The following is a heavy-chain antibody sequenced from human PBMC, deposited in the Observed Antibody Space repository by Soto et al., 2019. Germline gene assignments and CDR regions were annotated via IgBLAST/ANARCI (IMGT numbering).Heavy chain of an antibody. Sequence: AASVKVSCKASGGTFSSYAISWVRQAPGQGLEWMGGIIPIFGTANYAQKFQGRVTITADESTSTAYMELSSLRSEDTAVYYCARESNYGMDVWGQGTTVTVSS. V-gene: IGHV1-69*13. CDR2: IIPIFGTA. D-gene: IGHD6-6*01. CDR3: ARESNYGMDV. CDR1: GGTFSSYA. J-gene: IGHJ6*02.